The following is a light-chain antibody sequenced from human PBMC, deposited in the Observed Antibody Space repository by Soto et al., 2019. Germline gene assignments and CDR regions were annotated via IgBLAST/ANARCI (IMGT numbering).Light chain of an antibody. CDR2: SNN. CDR3: SAWDYSLNGVV. Sequence: QSVLTQPPSASGTPGQRVTISCSGSSSNIGSNTVNWYQQLPGTAPKLLIYSNNQRPSGVPDRFSVSKSGTSASLAISGRQSEDEADYYCSAWDYSLNGVVFGGGTKLTVL. CDR1: SSNIGSNT. V-gene: IGLV1-44*01. J-gene: IGLJ2*01.